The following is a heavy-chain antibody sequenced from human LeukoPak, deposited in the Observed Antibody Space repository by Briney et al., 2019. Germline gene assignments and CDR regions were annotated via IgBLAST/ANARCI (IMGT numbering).Heavy chain of an antibody. J-gene: IGHJ6*03. CDR3: ARGVQFSYGGYYYYMDV. V-gene: IGHV3-13*01. CDR1: GFTFSSYD. CDR2: IGTAGDT. D-gene: IGHD5-18*01. Sequence: GGSLRLSCAASGFTFSSYDMHWVRQATGKGLEWVSAIGTAGDTYYPGSVKGRFTISRENAKNSLYLQMNSLRAGDTAVYYCARGVQFSYGGYYYYMDVWGKGTTVTISS.